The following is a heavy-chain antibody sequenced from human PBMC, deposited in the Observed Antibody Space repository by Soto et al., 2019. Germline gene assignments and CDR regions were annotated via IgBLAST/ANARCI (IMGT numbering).Heavy chain of an antibody. J-gene: IGHJ6*02. Sequence: QVQLVESGGGVVQPGRSLRLSCAASGFTFSSYGMHWVRQAPGKGLEWVAVISYDGSNKYYADSVKGRFTISRDNSKNTLYLQMNSLRAEDRAVYYCAKYNRYYYYYYGMDVWGQGTTVTVSS. CDR3: AKYNRYYYYYYGMDV. V-gene: IGHV3-30*18. CDR2: ISYDGSNK. D-gene: IGHD1-1*01. CDR1: GFTFSSYG.